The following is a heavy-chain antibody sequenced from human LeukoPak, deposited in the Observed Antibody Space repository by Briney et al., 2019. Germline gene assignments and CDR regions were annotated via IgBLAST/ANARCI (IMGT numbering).Heavy chain of an antibody. D-gene: IGHD3-22*01. CDR1: GFTFSDYY. Sequence: GGSLGLSCAASGFTFSDYYMSWIRQAPGKGLEWVSYISSSGSTIYYADSVKGRFTISRDNAKNSLYLQMNSLRAEDTAVYYCAKRGVVIRVILVGFHKEAYYFDSWGQGALVTVSS. J-gene: IGHJ4*02. CDR2: ISSSGSTI. CDR3: AKRGVVIRVILVGFHKEAYYFDS. V-gene: IGHV3-11*01.